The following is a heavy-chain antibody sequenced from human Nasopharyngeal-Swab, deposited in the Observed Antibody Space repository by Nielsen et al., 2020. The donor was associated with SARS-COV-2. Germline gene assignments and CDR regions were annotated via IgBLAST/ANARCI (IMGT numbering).Heavy chain of an antibody. J-gene: IGHJ4*02. CDR1: RFSLNTAGVG. Sequence: SGPTLVNPTQTLTLTCTFSRFSLNTAGVGVGWIRQPPGKALESLTPLYGDDGKTYSPSLQSRLTITKVTSKNQVVLTMTNMDPVDTATYYCAHKKNWNFDYWGQGIPVTVSS. CDR2: LYGDDGK. V-gene: IGHV2-5*02. D-gene: IGHD1-1*01. CDR3: AHKKNWNFDY.